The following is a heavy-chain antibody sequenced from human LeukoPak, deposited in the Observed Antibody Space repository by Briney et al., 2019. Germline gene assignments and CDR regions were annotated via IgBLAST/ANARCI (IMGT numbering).Heavy chain of an antibody. CDR3: ARDGAYDNSGYALDY. J-gene: IGHJ4*02. V-gene: IGHV4-4*02. CDR1: SGSISGDDW. CDR2: ISHGGST. Sequence: SETLSLTCAVSSGSISGDDWWSWVRQPPGKGLEWIGEISHGGSTNYNPSLKSRVTLSIDKSKNQFYLKLTSVTAADTAVYYCARDGAYDNSGYALDYWGQGTLVTVSS. D-gene: IGHD3-22*01.